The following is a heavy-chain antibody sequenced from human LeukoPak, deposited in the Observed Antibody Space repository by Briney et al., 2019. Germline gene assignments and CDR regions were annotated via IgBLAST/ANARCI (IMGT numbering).Heavy chain of an antibody. V-gene: IGHV4-59*01. CDR1: GGSISSYY. CDR3: ARDGSGITGTTPFDP. Sequence: PAETLSLTCTVSGGSISSYYWSWIRQPPGKGLEWIGYIYYSGSTNYNPYLKSRVTISVDTSKNQFSRKLSSVTAADTAVYYCARDGSGITGTTPFDPWGQGTLVTVSS. CDR2: IYYSGST. D-gene: IGHD1-7*01. J-gene: IGHJ5*02.